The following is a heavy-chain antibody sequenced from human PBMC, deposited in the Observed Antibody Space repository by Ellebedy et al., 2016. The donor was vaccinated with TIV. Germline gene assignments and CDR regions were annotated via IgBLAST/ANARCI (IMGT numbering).Heavy chain of an antibody. D-gene: IGHD3-10*01. CDR1: GFSFDIYS. J-gene: IGHJ6*02. Sequence: PGGSLRLSCEASGFSFDIYSMHWVRQAPGKGLEWVAVITYDGSNQHYADSVKGRFTISRDSSKNTLHLEMTSLRVEDTAMYYCARDRRAFRASMDVWGQGTTVTVSS. CDR3: ARDRRAFRASMDV. CDR2: ITYDGSNQ. V-gene: IGHV3-30-3*01.